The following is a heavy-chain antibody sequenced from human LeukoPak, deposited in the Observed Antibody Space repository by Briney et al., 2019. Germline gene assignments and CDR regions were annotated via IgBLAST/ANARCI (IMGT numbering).Heavy chain of an antibody. Sequence: GGSLRLSCAASGFTFSSYGMRWVRQAPGKGLEWVAVISYDGSNKYYADSVKGRFTISRDNSKNTLYLQMNSLRAEDTAVYYCARASGVGYCSSTSCYWGLLDYWGQGTLVTVSS. V-gene: IGHV3-30*03. CDR3: ARASGVGYCSSTSCYWGLLDY. CDR1: GFTFSSYG. CDR2: ISYDGSNK. J-gene: IGHJ4*02. D-gene: IGHD2-2*01.